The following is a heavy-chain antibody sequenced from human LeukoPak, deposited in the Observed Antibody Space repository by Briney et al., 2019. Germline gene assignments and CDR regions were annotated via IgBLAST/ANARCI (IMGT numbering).Heavy chain of an antibody. J-gene: IGHJ4*02. Sequence: SVKVSCKASGGTFSSYAISWVRQAPGQGLEWMGGIIPIFGTANYAQKFQGRVTITADESTSTAYMELSSLRSEDTAVYYCATAYCGGDCYMSPGYFDYWGQGTLVTVSS. D-gene: IGHD2-21*02. CDR3: ATAYCGGDCYMSPGYFDY. V-gene: IGHV1-69*13. CDR1: GGTFSSYA. CDR2: IIPIFGTA.